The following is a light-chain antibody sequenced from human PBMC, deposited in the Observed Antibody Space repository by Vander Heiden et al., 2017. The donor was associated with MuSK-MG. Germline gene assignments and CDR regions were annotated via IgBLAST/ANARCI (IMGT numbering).Light chain of an antibody. CDR3: QQYENLPSYT. CDR2: DAS. CDR1: QDISNY. J-gene: IGKJ2*01. V-gene: IGKV1-33*01. Sequence: DIQMTQSPSSLSASVGDRVTITCQASQDISNYLNWYQQKPGKAPKLLIYDASNLEIGVPSRFSGSGCGTDFTFTISSRQPEDIATYYCQQYENLPSYTFGQWTKLEIK.